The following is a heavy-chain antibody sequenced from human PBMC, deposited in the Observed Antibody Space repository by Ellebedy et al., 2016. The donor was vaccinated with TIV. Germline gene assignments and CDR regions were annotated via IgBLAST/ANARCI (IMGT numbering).Heavy chain of an antibody. V-gene: IGHV1-18*01. J-gene: IGHJ4*02. D-gene: IGHD3-22*01. CDR2: ISAYNGNT. CDR1: GYTFISYG. CDR3: ARGYDSSGYSSCFDY. Sequence: AASVKVSCKASGYTFISYGISWVRQAPGQGLEWMGWISAYNGNTNYAQKLQGSVTMTTDTSTSTAYMELRSLRSDDTAVYYCARGYDSSGYSSCFDYWGQGTLVTVSS.